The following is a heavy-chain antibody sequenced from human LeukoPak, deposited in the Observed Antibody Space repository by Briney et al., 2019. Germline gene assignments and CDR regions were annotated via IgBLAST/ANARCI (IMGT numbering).Heavy chain of an antibody. CDR2: IYYSGST. J-gene: IGHJ6*03. V-gene: IGHV4-59*08. Sequence: SETLSLTCTVSGGSVNSYYWSWIRQPPGKGLEWIGYIYYSGSTNYNPSLKSRVTISVDTSKNQFSLKLSSVTAADTAVYYCARQRRVVPAAIFGVVAATRNYYYYMDVWGKGTTVTISS. CDR3: ARQRRVVPAAIFGVVAATRNYYYYMDV. D-gene: IGHD2-2*01. CDR1: GGSVNSYY.